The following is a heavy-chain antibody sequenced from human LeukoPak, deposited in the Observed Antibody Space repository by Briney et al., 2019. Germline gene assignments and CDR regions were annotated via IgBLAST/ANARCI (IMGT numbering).Heavy chain of an antibody. CDR2: IYWDDDK. Sequence: SGPTLVKPTQTLTLTCTFSGFSLSTSGVGVGWIRQPPGKALEWLALIYWDDDKRYSPSLKSRLTITKDTSKNQVVLTMTNMDPVDTATYYCAHGRIVGAPECYFDYWGQGTLVTVSS. J-gene: IGHJ4*02. V-gene: IGHV2-5*02. CDR1: GFSLSTSGVG. CDR3: AHGRIVGAPECYFDY. D-gene: IGHD1-26*01.